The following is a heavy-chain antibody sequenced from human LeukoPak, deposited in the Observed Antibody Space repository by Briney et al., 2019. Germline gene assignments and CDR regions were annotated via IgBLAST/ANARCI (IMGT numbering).Heavy chain of an antibody. D-gene: IGHD1-26*01. Sequence: TGGSLRLSCGAPGFTFSSYAMRWVPQAPGEGVELVSPIRGCGGSTYYADSVKGRFTITRDNSKNTLYLQMNSLRAEDTAVYYCAKGIVGATRKINFFDYWGQGTLVTVSS. V-gene: IGHV3-23*01. CDR3: AKGIVGATRKINFFDY. J-gene: IGHJ4*02. CDR1: GFTFSSYA. CDR2: IRGCGGST.